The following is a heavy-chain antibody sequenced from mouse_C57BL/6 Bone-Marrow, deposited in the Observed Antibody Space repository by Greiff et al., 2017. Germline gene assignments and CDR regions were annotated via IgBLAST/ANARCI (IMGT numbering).Heavy chain of an antibody. CDR1: GYTFTSYW. CDR2: IYPGSGST. Sequence: QVQLQQPGAELVKPGASVKMSCKASGYTFTSYWLTWVKQRPGQGLEWIGDIYPGSGSTNYNEKFKSKATLTVDTSSSTAYMQLSSLTSEDSAVYYCARERMITRYYFDYWGQGTTLTVSS. D-gene: IGHD2-4*01. J-gene: IGHJ2*01. V-gene: IGHV1-55*01. CDR3: ARERMITRYYFDY.